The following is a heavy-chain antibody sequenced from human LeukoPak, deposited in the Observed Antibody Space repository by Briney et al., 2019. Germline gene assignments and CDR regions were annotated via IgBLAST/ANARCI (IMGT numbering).Heavy chain of an antibody. J-gene: IGHJ5*02. Sequence: GGSLRLSCAASGFTFDSFAMSWVRQAPGKGLEWVTTISATGGMRFYADSVKGRFIVSRDNPKNTLYLQLNSLRADDTALYYCAKDAGYSSAWSDWHFDLWGQGTLVTVSS. V-gene: IGHV3-23*01. D-gene: IGHD6-13*01. CDR1: GFTFDSFA. CDR2: ISATGGMR. CDR3: AKDAGYSSAWSDWHFDL.